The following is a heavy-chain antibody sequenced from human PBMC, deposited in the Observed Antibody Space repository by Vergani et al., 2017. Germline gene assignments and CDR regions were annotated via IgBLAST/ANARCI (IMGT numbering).Heavy chain of an antibody. CDR1: GGSFSGYY. CDR3: ARDEAIYDFWSGYSYNWFDP. J-gene: IGHJ5*02. CDR2: INHSGST. D-gene: IGHD3-3*01. V-gene: IGHV4-34*01. Sequence: QVQLQQWGAGLLKPSETLSLTCAVYGGSFSGYYWSWIRQHPGKGLEWIGEINHSGSTNYNPSLKSRVNISVDTSKNQFSLKLSSVTAADTAVYYCARDEAIYDFWSGYSYNWFDPWGQGTLVTVSS.